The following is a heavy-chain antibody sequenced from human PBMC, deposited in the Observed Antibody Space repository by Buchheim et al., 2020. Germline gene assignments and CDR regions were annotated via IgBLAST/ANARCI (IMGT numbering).Heavy chain of an antibody. V-gene: IGHV4-39*07. D-gene: IGHD3-3*01. CDR1: GGSISSSSYY. CDR2: IYYSGST. CDR3: ARDGNFGVVIIPNY. Sequence: QLQLQESGPGLVKPSETLSLTRTVSGGSISSSSYYWGWIRQPPGKGLEWIGSIYYSGSTYYNPSLKSRVTISVDTSKNQFFLKLSSVTAADTAVYYCARDGNFGVVIIPNYWGQGTL. J-gene: IGHJ4*02.